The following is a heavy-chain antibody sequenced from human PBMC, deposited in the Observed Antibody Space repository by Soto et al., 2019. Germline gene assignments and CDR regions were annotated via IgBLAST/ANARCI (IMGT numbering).Heavy chain of an antibody. CDR3: AKDAHYYDSSGYLPGNLEGPTIIYYFDY. D-gene: IGHD3-22*01. CDR1: GFTFSSYG. J-gene: IGHJ4*02. Sequence: PGGSLRLSCAASGFTFSSYGMHWVRQAPGKGLEWVAVISYDGSNKYYADSVKGRFTISRDNSKNTLYLQMNSLRAEDTAVYYCAKDAHYYDSSGYLPGNLEGPTIIYYFDYWGQGTLVTVSS. V-gene: IGHV3-30*18. CDR2: ISYDGSNK.